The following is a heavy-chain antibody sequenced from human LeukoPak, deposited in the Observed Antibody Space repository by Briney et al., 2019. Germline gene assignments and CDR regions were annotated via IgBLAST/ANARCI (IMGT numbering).Heavy chain of an antibody. CDR3: ARDGGRAGGWYGRLDY. J-gene: IGHJ4*02. Sequence: PGGSLRLSCATSGFTFSSHGMHWVRQAPGKGLEWVAVIWYDGSNKYYADSVKGRFTISRDNSKNTLYLQMNSLRAEDTAVYYCARDGGRAGGWYGRLDYWGQGTLVTVSS. CDR2: IWYDGSNK. V-gene: IGHV3-33*01. CDR1: GFTFSSHG. D-gene: IGHD6-19*01.